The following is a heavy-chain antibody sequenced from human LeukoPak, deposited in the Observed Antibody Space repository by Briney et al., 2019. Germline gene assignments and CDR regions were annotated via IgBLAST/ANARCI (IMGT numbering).Heavy chain of an antibody. V-gene: IGHV3-48*03. CDR2: ISRSGSTI. J-gene: IGHJ4*02. CDR3: ARDSRVATLRSLFDY. CDR1: GFTFSNYE. Sequence: AGGSLRLSCAASGFTFSNYEMNWVRQAPGKGLEWVSDISRSGSTIYYADSVKGRFTISRDNAKNSVYLQMNSLRAEDTGVYYCARDSRVATLRSLFDYWGQGTLVTVSS. D-gene: IGHD5-12*01.